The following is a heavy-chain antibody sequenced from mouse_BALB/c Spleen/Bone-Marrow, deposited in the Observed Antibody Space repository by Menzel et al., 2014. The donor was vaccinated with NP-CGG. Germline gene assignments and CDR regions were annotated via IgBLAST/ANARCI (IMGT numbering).Heavy chain of an antibody. CDR3: ARNYGSSLDY. Sequence: VQLQQPGAEIVKPGASVKSSCTTSGFNIEDSYIYWMKQRPEQGLEWIGRIDPANGNTKYDPKFQGKATITVDTSSATAYLQLSSLTSEDTAVYYCARNYGSSLDYRGQGTTLTVSS. CDR2: IDPANGNT. CDR1: GFNIEDSY. J-gene: IGHJ2*01. V-gene: IGHV14-3*02. D-gene: IGHD1-1*01.